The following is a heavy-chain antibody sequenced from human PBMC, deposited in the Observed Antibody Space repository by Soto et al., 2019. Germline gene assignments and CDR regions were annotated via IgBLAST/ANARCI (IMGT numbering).Heavy chain of an antibody. J-gene: IGHJ6*02. CDR3: AGDPHNPRTYYDFWSGPPDKYYYYGMGV. CDR1: GFTFSSYW. Sequence: GGSLRLSCAASGFTFSSYWMSWVRQAPGKGLEWVANIKQDGSEKYYVDSVKGRFTISRDNAKNSLYLQMNSLRAEDTAVYYCAGDPHNPRTYYDFWSGPPDKYYYYGMGVWGQGTTVTVSS. V-gene: IGHV3-7*05. D-gene: IGHD3-3*01. CDR2: IKQDGSEK.